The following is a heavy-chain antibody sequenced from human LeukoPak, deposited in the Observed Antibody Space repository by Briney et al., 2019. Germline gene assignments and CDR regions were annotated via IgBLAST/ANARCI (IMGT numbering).Heavy chain of an antibody. J-gene: IGHJ4*02. V-gene: IGHV3-23*01. Sequence: PGGSLRLSCAASGFTFSSYAMSWVRQAPGKGLEWVSAISGSGGSTYYADSVKGRFTISRDNSKNTLYLQMNSLRAEDTAVYCCAKDPDIVVVPAAIYLDYWGQGTLVTVSS. D-gene: IGHD2-2*02. CDR3: AKDPDIVVVPAAIYLDY. CDR2: ISGSGGST. CDR1: GFTFSSYA.